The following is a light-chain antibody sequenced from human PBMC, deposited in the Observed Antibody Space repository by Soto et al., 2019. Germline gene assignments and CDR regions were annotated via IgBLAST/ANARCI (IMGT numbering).Light chain of an antibody. V-gene: IGKV3-11*01. CDR3: QQYDSSPKT. J-gene: IGKJ1*01. Sequence: IVLTQSPATLSLSPWERATLSCRASQSVSSYLAWYQQKPGQAPRLLIYDASNRATGIPARFSGSGSGTDFTLTISSLEPEDFAVYYCQQYDSSPKTFGQGTKVDIK. CDR2: DAS. CDR1: QSVSSY.